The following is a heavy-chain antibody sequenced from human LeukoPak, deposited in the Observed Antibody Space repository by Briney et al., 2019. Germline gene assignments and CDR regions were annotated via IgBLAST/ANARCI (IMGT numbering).Heavy chain of an antibody. D-gene: IGHD6-13*01. CDR2: MSGSGGMT. Sequence: PGGSLRLSCAASGFTFSSFAMSWVRQAPGEGLEWVSAMSGSGGMTYSADSVKGRFTISRDNSKNTLYLQMNSLRAEDTAVYYCAKKGVYYYYYMDVWGKGTTVTISS. J-gene: IGHJ6*03. CDR1: GFTFSSFA. V-gene: IGHV3-23*01. CDR3: AKKGVYYYYYMDV.